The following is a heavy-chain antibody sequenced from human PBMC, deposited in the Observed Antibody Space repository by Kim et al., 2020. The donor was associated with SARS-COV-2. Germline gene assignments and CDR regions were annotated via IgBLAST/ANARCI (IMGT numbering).Heavy chain of an antibody. D-gene: IGHD3-3*01. CDR3: ARATARSTEVSIFVVVPRYDYMDV. CDR1: GYTFTSYD. V-gene: IGHV1-8*01. CDR2: MNPNSGNT. J-gene: IGHJ6*03. Sequence: ASVKVSCKASGYTFTSYDINWVRQATGQGLEWMGWMNPNSGNTGYAQKFQGRVTMTRNTSISTAYMELSSLRSEDTAVYYCARATARSTEVSIFVVVPRYDYMDVWGKGTTVTVSS.